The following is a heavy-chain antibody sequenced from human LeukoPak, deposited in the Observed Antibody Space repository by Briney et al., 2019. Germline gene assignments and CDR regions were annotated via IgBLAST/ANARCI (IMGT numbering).Heavy chain of an antibody. CDR3: ARDIGTPRDGYSNWFDP. CDR1: GGSISSYY. V-gene: IGHV4-59*01. J-gene: IGHJ5*02. CDR2: IYYSGST. D-gene: IGHD5-18*01. Sequence: PSETLSLTCTVSGGSISSYYWSWIRQPPGKGLEWIGYIYYSGSTNYNPSLKSRVTISVDTSKNQFSLKLSSVTAADTAVYYCARDIGTPRDGYSNWFDPWGQGTLVTVSS.